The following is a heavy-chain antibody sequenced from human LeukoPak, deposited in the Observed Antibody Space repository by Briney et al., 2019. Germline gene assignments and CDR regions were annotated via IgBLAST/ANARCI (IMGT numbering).Heavy chain of an antibody. J-gene: IGHJ5*02. CDR1: GYTFTVYY. CDR3: ARETADEPSFDP. CDR2: INPNSGGT. Sequence: ASVKVSCKASGYTFTVYYMHWVRQAPGQGLEWMGWINPNSGGTNYAQKVQGRVTMTRDTSISTAYMELSRLRSDDTAVYYCARETADEPSFDPWGQGTLVTVSS. V-gene: IGHV1-2*02. D-gene: IGHD6-13*01.